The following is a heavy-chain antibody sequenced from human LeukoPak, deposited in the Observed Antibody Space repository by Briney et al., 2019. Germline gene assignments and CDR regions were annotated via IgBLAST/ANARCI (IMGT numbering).Heavy chain of an antibody. J-gene: IGHJ6*03. CDR2: IYYTGST. CDR3: ARSLAGIFGVVIHYYYMDV. Sequence: SETLSLTCTVSGGSISSYYWSWIRQPPGKGLEWIGNIYYTGSTNYNPSLKSRVTISVDTSKNQFSLKLSSVTAADTAVYYCARSLAGIFGVVIHYYYMDVWGKGTTVTVS. CDR1: GGSISSYY. D-gene: IGHD3-3*01. V-gene: IGHV4-59*01.